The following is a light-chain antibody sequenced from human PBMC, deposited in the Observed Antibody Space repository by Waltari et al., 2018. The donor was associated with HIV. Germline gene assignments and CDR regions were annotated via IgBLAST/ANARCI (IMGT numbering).Light chain of an antibody. Sequence: QSVLTQPPPISAAAGQKVTIPCSGSRSNLGTNSVAWYRQLPATAPKLLIYDNNNRFPGIPDRFSGSKSGTSATLVISGLQPADEADYYCGAWDNTLRGALFGGGTKLTVL. V-gene: IGLV1-51*01. CDR1: RSNLGTNS. J-gene: IGLJ2*01. CDR3: GAWDNTLRGAL. CDR2: DNN.